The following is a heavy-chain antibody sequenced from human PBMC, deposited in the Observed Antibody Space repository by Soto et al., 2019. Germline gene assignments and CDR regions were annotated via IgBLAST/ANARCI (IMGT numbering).Heavy chain of an antibody. CDR3: ARGGGVGVAGSAAFDM. CDR1: GYPVTAYY. V-gene: IGHV1-2*02. D-gene: IGHD3-3*01. CDR2: INPATGAA. J-gene: IGHJ3*02. Sequence: QLHLVQSGAVVKKPGASVTVSCSASGYPVTAYYMHWVRQAPGRGLEWMGGINPATGAAKYTQTFQGRVTMTRDTSTSTVFMELSGLTSEGTAVFYWARGGGVGVAGSAAFDMWGQGTLVTVSS.